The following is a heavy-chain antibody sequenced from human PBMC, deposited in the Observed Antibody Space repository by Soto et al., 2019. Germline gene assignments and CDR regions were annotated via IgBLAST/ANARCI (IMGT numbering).Heavy chain of an antibody. Sequence: EVQLVESGGGLVQPGGSLRLSCAASGFTFSSYWMSWVRQAPGKGLEWVANIKQDGSEKYYVDSVKGRFTISRDNAKNSLYLQMNSLRAEDTAVDYCARDGIGYYYYGMDVWGQGTTVTVSS. J-gene: IGHJ6*02. CDR1: GFTFSSYW. D-gene: IGHD1-20*01. V-gene: IGHV3-7*04. CDR2: IKQDGSEK. CDR3: ARDGIGYYYYGMDV.